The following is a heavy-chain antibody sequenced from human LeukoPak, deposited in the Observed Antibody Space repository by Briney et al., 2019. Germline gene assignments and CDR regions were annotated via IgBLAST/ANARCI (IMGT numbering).Heavy chain of an antibody. CDR1: GYTLTELS. V-gene: IGHV1-24*01. CDR2: FDPEDGET. CDR3: ATSYGYCSSTSCYRDAFDI. Sequence: ASVKVSCKVSGYTLTELSMQWVRQAPGKGLEWMGGFDPEDGETIYAQKFQGRVTMTEDTSTDTAYMELSSLRSEDTAVYYCATSYGYCSSTSCYRDAFDIWGQGTMVTVSS. D-gene: IGHD2-2*03. J-gene: IGHJ3*02.